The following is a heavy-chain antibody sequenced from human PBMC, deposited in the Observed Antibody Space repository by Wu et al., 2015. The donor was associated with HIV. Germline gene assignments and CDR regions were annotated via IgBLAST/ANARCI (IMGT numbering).Heavy chain of an antibody. CDR2: ISTYNGNT. V-gene: IGHV1-18*01. Sequence: QVQLVQSGAELKKPGASVTVSCTASGYTFTSYGISWVRQAPGQGLEWMGWISTYNGNTHFAQKFQGRVTMTTDTSTTTAYMELRSLKSDDTAVYYCAREMVITPSYYGMDVWGQGTTVTVSS. D-gene: IGHD1-14*01. CDR3: AREMVITPSYYGMDV. J-gene: IGHJ6*02. CDR1: GYTFTSYG.